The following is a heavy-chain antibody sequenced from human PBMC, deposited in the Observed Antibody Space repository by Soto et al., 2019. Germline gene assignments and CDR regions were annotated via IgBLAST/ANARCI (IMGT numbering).Heavy chain of an antibody. Sequence: PGGSLRLSCVASGFIFSDYYMSWIRQAPGKGLEWVSYISSSGSFTNYADSVKGRFSVSRDNAKNSLYLHMNSLRAEDTAVYYCATGSESGYDLFDYWGQGTQVTVSS. D-gene: IGHD5-12*01. CDR2: ISSSGSFT. CDR3: ATGSESGYDLFDY. J-gene: IGHJ4*02. V-gene: IGHV3-11*06. CDR1: GFIFSDYY.